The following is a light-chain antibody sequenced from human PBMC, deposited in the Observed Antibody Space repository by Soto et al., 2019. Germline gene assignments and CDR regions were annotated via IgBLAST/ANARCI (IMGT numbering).Light chain of an antibody. CDR2: EVN. CDR3: SSYAVSDSVV. CDR1: SSDVGGYNY. J-gene: IGLJ3*02. V-gene: IGLV2-8*01. Sequence: QSALTQPPSASGSPGQSVTISCTGTSSDVGGYNYVSWYQQHPGKAPKLMIYEVNKRPSGVPYRFSGSKSGNTASLTVSGLQAEDEADYYCSSYAVSDSVVFVGGTKLTVL.